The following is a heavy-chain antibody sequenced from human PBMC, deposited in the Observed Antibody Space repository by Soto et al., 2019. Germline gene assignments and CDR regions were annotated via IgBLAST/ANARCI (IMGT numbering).Heavy chain of an antibody. J-gene: IGHJ6*01. CDR2: INQDGSEK. V-gene: IGHV3-7*05. D-gene: IGHD3-10*01. CDR3: ARDGFTLVRGVIAGYYGMDV. CDR1: GFTFSSYW. Sequence: EVQLVEPGGGLVQPGGSLRLSCAASGFTFSSYWMSWVRQAPGKGLEWVSTINQDGSEKYHVDSVKGRFTISRDKAKNSLYLQMNSLRAEDTAVYYCARDGFTLVRGVIAGYYGMDVWGHGTTVTVSS.